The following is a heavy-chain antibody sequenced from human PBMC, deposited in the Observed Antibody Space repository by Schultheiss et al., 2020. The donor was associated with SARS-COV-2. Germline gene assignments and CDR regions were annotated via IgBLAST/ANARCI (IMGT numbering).Heavy chain of an antibody. V-gene: IGHV4-59*01. CDR3: AREIAPGYSSSWYNWFDP. CDR2: IYYSGST. Sequence: SQTLSLTCAVYGGSFSGYYWSWIRQPPGKGLEWIGYIYYSGSTNYNPSLKSRVTISVDTSKNQFSLKLSSVTAADTAVYYCAREIAPGYSSSWYNWFDPWGQGTLVTVSS. CDR1: GGSFSGYY. J-gene: IGHJ5*02. D-gene: IGHD6-13*01.